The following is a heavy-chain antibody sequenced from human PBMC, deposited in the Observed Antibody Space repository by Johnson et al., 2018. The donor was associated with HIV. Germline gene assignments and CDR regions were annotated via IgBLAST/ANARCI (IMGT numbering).Heavy chain of an antibody. Sequence: VQLVESGGGLVQPGGSLRLSCAASGFSVSNNYMSWVRQAPGKGLEWVAIIYSGDSTYYADSLEGRFTISRDKSKNTVYLQMNSLRAEDTAVYYCAKERMGLAYCGGDCWEDAFDIWGQGTVVTVSS. D-gene: IGHD2-21*01. CDR3: AKERMGLAYCGGDCWEDAFDI. J-gene: IGHJ3*02. CDR1: GFSVSNNY. CDR2: IYSGDST. V-gene: IGHV3-66*01.